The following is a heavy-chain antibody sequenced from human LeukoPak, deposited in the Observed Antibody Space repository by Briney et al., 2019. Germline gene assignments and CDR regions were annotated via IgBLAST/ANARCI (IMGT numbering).Heavy chain of an antibody. CDR2: ISGSGGST. CDR1: GFTFSSYA. Sequence: GGSLRLSCAASGFTFSSYAMSWVRQAPGKGLEWVSAISGSGGSTYYADSVKGRFTISRDNSKNTLYLQMNSLRAEDTAVYYCARGESITIFGVVIPRNGMDVWGQGTTVTVSS. J-gene: IGHJ6*02. D-gene: IGHD3-3*01. V-gene: IGHV3-23*01. CDR3: ARGESITIFGVVIPRNGMDV.